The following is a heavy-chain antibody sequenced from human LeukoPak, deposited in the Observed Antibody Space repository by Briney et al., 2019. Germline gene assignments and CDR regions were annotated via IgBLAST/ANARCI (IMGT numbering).Heavy chain of an antibody. J-gene: IGHJ5*02. Sequence: SSETLSLTCTVSGGSISSYYWSWIRQPPGKGLEWIGYIYYSGSTNYNPSLKSRVTISVDTSKNQFSLKLSSVTAADTAVYYCARGRIGYCSGGSCYNWFDPWGQGTLVTVSS. V-gene: IGHV4-59*01. CDR3: ARGRIGYCSGGSCYNWFDP. CDR2: IYYSGST. CDR1: GGSISSYY. D-gene: IGHD2-15*01.